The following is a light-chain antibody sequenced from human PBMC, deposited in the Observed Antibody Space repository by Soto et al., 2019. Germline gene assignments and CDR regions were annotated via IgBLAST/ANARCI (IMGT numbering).Light chain of an antibody. CDR2: GAS. CDR3: QQYGGAPPT. V-gene: IGKV3-20*01. CDR1: QSVSSNY. Sequence: EIVLTQSPGTLSSSPGERATLSCMASQSVSSNYLAWYQRKPGQAPRLLIYGASNRATDIPYRFIGSGSGTDFTLTITRLEPDDFAMYYCQQYGGAPPTFGQGPKVEI. J-gene: IGKJ1*01.